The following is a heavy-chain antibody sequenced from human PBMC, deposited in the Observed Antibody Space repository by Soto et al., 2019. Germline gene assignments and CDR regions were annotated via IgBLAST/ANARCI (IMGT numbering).Heavy chain of an antibody. CDR1: GFTFSSYS. J-gene: IGHJ6*02. CDR3: ARAPWGGDSYGMDV. D-gene: IGHD2-21*02. Sequence: EVQLVESGGGLVKPGGSLRLSCAASGFTFSSYSMNWVRQAPGKGLEWVSSISSSSSYIYYADSVKGRFTISRDNAKNSLYLQMISLRAEDTAVYYCARAPWGGDSYGMDVWGQGTTVTVSS. CDR2: ISSSSSYI. V-gene: IGHV3-21*01.